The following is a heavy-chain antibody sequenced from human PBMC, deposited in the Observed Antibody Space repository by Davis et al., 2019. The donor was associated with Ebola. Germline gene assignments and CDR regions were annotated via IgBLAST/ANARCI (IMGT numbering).Heavy chain of an antibody. J-gene: IGHJ6*04. CDR1: GGSISSGGYY. CDR3: ARELKSSGNYYGMDV. D-gene: IGHD1-14*01. CDR2: IYYSGST. Sequence: PSETLSLTCTVSGGSISSGGYYWSWIRQHPGKGLEWIGYIYYSGSTYYNPSLKSRVTISVDTSKNQFSLKLSSVTAADTAVYYCARELKSSGNYYGMDVWGKGTTVTVSS. V-gene: IGHV4-31*03.